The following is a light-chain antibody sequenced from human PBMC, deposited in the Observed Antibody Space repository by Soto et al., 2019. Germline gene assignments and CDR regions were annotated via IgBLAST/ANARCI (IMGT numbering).Light chain of an antibody. J-gene: IGKJ1*01. CDR3: QQSYSTPWT. Sequence: DIQMTQSPSSLSASIGDRVTITCRASQSVRTYLNWYQQKPGKAPKLLIYGVSTLHNGDPSRFSASGSGTDFTLTISSLQPEDLAIYFCQQSYSTPWTFGPGTKVDIK. CDR2: GVS. CDR1: QSVRTY. V-gene: IGKV1-39*01.